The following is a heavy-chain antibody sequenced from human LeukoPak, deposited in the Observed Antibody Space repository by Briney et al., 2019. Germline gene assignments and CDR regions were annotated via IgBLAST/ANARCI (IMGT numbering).Heavy chain of an antibody. CDR3: ARVTMVRGDDSTAPLSQYFDY. Sequence: NPSETLSLTCAVSGDSISSNNWWSWVRQPPGKGLEWIGEIFHGGSTNYNPSLKSRVTISVDKSKNQFSLKLSSVTAADTAVYYCARVTMVRGDDSTAPLSQYFDYWGQGTLVTVSS. J-gene: IGHJ4*02. CDR2: IFHGGST. CDR1: GDSISSNNW. D-gene: IGHD3-10*01. V-gene: IGHV4-4*02.